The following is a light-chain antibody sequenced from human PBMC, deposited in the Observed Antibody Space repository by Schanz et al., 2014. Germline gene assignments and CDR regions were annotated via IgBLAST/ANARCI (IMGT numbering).Light chain of an antibody. CDR1: QSVSRN. CDR2: GAS. V-gene: IGKV3-15*01. J-gene: IGKJ1*01. CDR3: QQHGTLPVT. Sequence: EIVMTQSPATLSVSPGERATLYCRASQSVSRNLAWYQQKPGQAPRLLIYGASTRATGLPARFSGSGSGTQFTLTISRLEPEDFAVYYCQQHGTLPVTFGQGTKVEIK.